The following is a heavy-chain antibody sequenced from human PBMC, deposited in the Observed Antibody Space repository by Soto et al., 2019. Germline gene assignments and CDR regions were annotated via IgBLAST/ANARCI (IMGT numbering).Heavy chain of an antibody. D-gene: IGHD3-9*01. CDR2: IYYSGST. J-gene: IGHJ4*02. CDR3: ARHHNDIPFV. CDR1: GGSISSYY. Sequence: SETLSLTCSVSGGSISSYYWSWIRQPPGKGLEWIGYIYYSGSTNYNPSLKSRVTISVDTSKNQFSLKLSSVTAADTAVYCCARHHNDIPFVWGQGTLVTVSS. V-gene: IGHV4-59*08.